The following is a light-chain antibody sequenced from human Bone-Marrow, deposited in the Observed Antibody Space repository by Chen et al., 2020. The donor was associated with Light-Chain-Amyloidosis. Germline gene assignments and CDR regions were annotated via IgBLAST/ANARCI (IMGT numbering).Light chain of an antibody. Sequence: ALTPPAAASGTPGQSSTTSSTGTSSDVGGDNHVSWYQQHPDKAPKLMIYEVTNRPSWVPDRFAGSKSDNAASLTISGLQTEDEADYFCSSYTITNTLVFGSGTRVTVL. CDR3: SSYTITNTLV. CDR1: SSDVGGDNH. CDR2: EVT. J-gene: IGLJ1*01. V-gene: IGLV2-14*01.